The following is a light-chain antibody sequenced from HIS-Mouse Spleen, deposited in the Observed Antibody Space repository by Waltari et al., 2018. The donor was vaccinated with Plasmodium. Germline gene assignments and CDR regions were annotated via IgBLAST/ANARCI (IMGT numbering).Light chain of an antibody. CDR2: DAS. J-gene: IGKJ5*01. CDR1: QGISSA. V-gene: IGKV1-13*02. Sequence: AIQLTQSPSSLSASAGDRVTIPCRASQGISSALAWYQQKPGKAPKLLIYDASSLESGVPSRFSGSGSGTDVTLTISSLQPEDFATYYCQQFNSYPQGTFGQGTRLEIK. CDR3: QQFNSYPQGT.